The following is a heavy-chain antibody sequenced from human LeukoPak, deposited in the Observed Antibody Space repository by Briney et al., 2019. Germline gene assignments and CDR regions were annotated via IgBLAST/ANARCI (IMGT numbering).Heavy chain of an antibody. CDR3: ARWDERDWAFGT. Sequence: SETLSLTCIVSGASITTYSWNWLRQSPGKGLEWIGYFSLGGTTSYTSSLKSRVTVSRDTSKNQLSLKLTSVTAADTAVYYCARWDERDWAFGTWGPGTLVTVSS. CDR1: GASITTYS. J-gene: IGHJ5*02. D-gene: IGHD2-21*02. V-gene: IGHV4-59*08. CDR2: FSLGGTT.